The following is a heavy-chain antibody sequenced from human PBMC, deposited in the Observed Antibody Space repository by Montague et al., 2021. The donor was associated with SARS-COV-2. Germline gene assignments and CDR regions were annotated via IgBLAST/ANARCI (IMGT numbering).Heavy chain of an antibody. CDR1: GGPISSSNYY. CDR2: MYYSGST. CDR3: ARDDIVLQGVTKGMDV. D-gene: IGHD3-10*01. V-gene: IGHV4-39*07. Sequence: SETPSLTCTVSGGPISSSNYYWGWIRQPPGKGLEWIGNMYYSGSTYYNPSLKSRVTISIDTSKNQFSLKLSSVTAADTAVYYCARDDIVLQGVTKGMDVWGQGTTVTVSS. J-gene: IGHJ6*02.